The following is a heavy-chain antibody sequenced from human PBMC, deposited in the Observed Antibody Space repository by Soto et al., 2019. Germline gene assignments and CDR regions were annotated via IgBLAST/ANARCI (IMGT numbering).Heavy chain of an antibody. CDR3: AHRVLRTVFGLVTTTAIYFDF. CDR2: IYWDDDK. Sequence: QITLNESGPTQVNPRQTLTLTCTFSGFSLTTSGVGVCWIRQSPGKAPEWLALIYWDDDKRYSSSLKSRLTITKDTSKEQWVLTMAALDPADISTYYCAHRVLRTVFGLVTTTAIYFDFWGQGTPVAVSS. CDR1: GFSLTTSGVG. J-gene: IGHJ4*02. V-gene: IGHV2-5*02. D-gene: IGHD3-3*01.